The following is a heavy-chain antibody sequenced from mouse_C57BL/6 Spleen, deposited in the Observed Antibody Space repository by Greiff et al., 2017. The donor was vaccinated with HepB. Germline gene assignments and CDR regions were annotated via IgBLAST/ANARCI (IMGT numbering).Heavy chain of an antibody. CDR1: GYTFTDYY. J-gene: IGHJ3*01. CDR3: ARSQGDYDVAWFAY. V-gene: IGHV1-26*01. CDR2: INPNNGGT. Sequence: VQLQQSGPELVKPGASVKISCKASGYTFTDYYMNWVKQSHGKSLEWIGDINPNNGGTSYNQKFKGKATLTVDKSSSTAYMELRSLTSEDSAVYYCARSQGDYDVAWFAYWGQGTLVTVSS. D-gene: IGHD2-4*01.